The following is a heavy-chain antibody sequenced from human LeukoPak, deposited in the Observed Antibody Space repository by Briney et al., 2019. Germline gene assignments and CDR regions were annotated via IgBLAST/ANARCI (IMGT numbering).Heavy chain of an antibody. CDR1: GYTFTSYG. CDR2: INPNSGGT. J-gene: IGHJ6*02. V-gene: IGHV1-2*06. D-gene: IGHD3-9*01. Sequence: GASVKVSCKASGYTFTSYGISWVRQAPGQGLEWMGRINPNSGGTNYAQKFQGRVTMTRDTSISTAYMELSRLRSDDTAVYYCASRLYYDILTGYSYYYGMDVWGQGTTVTVSS. CDR3: ASRLYYDILTGYSYYYGMDV.